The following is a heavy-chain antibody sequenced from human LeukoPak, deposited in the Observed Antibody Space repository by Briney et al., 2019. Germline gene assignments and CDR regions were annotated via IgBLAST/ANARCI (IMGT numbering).Heavy chain of an antibody. V-gene: IGHV4-39*01. CDR3: ASASIVVVTSDAFDI. J-gene: IGHJ3*02. Sequence: SETLSLTCTVSGGSISSSSYYWGWIRQPPGQGLEWIGSIYYSGSTYYNPSLKSRVTISVDTSKNQFSLKLSSVTAADTAVYYCASASIVVVTSDAFDIWGQGTMVTVSS. CDR1: GGSISSSSYY. D-gene: IGHD2-21*02. CDR2: IYYSGST.